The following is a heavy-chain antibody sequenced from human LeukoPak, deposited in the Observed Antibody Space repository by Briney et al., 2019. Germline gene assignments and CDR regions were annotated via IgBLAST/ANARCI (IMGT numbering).Heavy chain of an antibody. CDR2: INPSGGST. CDR3: ARAPRGITMIVVVTPLDY. CDR1: GYTFTSYY. J-gene: IGHJ4*02. V-gene: IGHV1-46*01. Sequence: ASVKVSCKASGYTFTSYYMHWVRQAPGQGLEWMGIINPSGGSTSYAQKFQGRVTMTRDTSTSTVYMELSSLRSEDTAVYYCARAPRGITMIVVVTPLDYWGQGTLVTVSS. D-gene: IGHD3-22*01.